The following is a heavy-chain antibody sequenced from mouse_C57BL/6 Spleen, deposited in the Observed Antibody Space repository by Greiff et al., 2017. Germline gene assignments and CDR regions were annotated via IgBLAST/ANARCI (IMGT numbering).Heavy chain of an antibody. CDR1: GYTFTDHT. J-gene: IGHJ4*01. D-gene: IGHD1-1*01. V-gene: IGHV1-78*01. Sequence: QVQLQQSDAELVKPGASVKISCKVSGYTFTDHTIHWMKQRPEQGLEWIGYIYPRDGSTKYNEKFKGKATLTADKSSSTAYMQLNSLTSEDSAVYCCATEDYYGSSLYAMDYWGQGTSVTVSS. CDR3: ATEDYYGSSLYAMDY. CDR2: IYPRDGST.